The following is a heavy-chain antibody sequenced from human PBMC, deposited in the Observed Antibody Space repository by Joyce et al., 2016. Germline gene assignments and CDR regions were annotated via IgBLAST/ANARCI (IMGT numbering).Heavy chain of an antibody. CDR1: GFTFGSHA. D-gene: IGHD3-22*01. J-gene: IGHJ4*02. Sequence: GGVVQPGRSLRLSWVASGFTFGSHAMYWVRQAPGQGLEWVAVVSYDGRHKFYADSVRGRFTISRDNSENTLYLQVNSLRVEDTALYYCAKDLGESSGLLDSWGQGTLAIVSS. CDR3: AKDLGESSGLLDS. CDR2: VSYDGRHK. V-gene: IGHV3-30*18.